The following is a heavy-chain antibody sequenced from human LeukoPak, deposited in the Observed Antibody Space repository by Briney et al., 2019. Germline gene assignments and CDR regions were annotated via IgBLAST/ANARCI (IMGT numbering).Heavy chain of an antibody. D-gene: IGHD3-22*01. Sequence: ASVKVSCKASGYTFTSYGISWVRQAPGQGLEWMGWISAYNGNTNYAQKLQGRVTMTTDTSTSTAYMEPRSLRSDDTAVYYCARDYPATYYYDSSGYYEYWGXXTXXTXSS. CDR1: GYTFTSYG. CDR2: ISAYNGNT. V-gene: IGHV1-18*01. CDR3: ARDYPATYYYDSSGYYEY. J-gene: IGHJ4*01.